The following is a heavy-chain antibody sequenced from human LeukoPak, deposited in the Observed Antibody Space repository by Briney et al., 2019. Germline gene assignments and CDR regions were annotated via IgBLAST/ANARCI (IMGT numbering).Heavy chain of an antibody. CDR1: GFTFSSYS. V-gene: IGHV3-21*01. D-gene: IGHD2-15*01. CDR3: ARTCRSGGSCYAYYGMDV. CDR2: ISSSSSYI. Sequence: PGGSLRLSCAASGFTFSSYSMNWVRQAPGKGLEWVSSISSSSSYIYYADSVKGRFTISRDNSKNTLYLQMNSLRAEDTAVYYCARTCRSGGSCYAYYGMDVWGQGTTVTVSS. J-gene: IGHJ6*02.